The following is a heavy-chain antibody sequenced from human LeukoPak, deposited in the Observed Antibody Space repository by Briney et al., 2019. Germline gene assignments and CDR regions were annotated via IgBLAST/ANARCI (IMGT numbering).Heavy chain of an antibody. CDR1: GFPINSYT. D-gene: IGHD6-13*01. CDR2: ISSSGIYI. V-gene: IGHV3-21*04. J-gene: IGHJ4*02. CDR3: ARDRGYSSREPDY. Sequence: GGSLRLSCAASGFPINSYTMNWVRQAPGKGLEWVSSISSSGIYIYYADSVKGRFTISRDNAKNSLYLQMNSLRAEDTAVYYCARDRGYSSREPDYWGQGTLVTVSS.